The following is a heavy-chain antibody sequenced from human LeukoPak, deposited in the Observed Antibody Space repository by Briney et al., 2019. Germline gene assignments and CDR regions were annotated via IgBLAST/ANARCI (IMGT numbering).Heavy chain of an antibody. V-gene: IGHV3-23*01. CDR2: ISGSGGST. D-gene: IGHD5-18*01. Sequence: GGSLRLSCAAAGFTFSSYAMSWVRQAPGRGLEWVSSISGSGGSTYYADSVKGRFTISRDNSKNTLYLQMNSLRAEDTAVYYCAKDHVITSYGYGGPNWFDPWGQGTLVTVSS. CDR1: GFTFSSYA. J-gene: IGHJ5*02. CDR3: AKDHVITSYGYGGPNWFDP.